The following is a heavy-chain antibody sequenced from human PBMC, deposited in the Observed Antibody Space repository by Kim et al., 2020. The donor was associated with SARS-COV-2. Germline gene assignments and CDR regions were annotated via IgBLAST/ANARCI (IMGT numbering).Heavy chain of an antibody. V-gene: IGHV3-30*18. J-gene: IGHJ3*02. CDR1: GFTFSSYG. D-gene: IGHD2-2*01. CDR2: ISYDGSNK. CDR3: AKDHAKYQLLGAFDI. Sequence: WGSLRLSCAVSGFTFSSYGMHWVRQAPGKGLEWVAVISYDGSNKYYADSVKGRFTISRDNSKTTLYLQMNSLRAEDTAVYYCAKDHAKYQLLGAFDIWG.